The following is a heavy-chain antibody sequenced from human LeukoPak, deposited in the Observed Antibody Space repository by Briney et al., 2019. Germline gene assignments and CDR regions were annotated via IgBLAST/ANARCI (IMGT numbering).Heavy chain of an antibody. CDR1: GGSISSYY. CDR2: INHSGST. V-gene: IGHV4-34*01. D-gene: IGHD3-22*01. CDR3: ARRLHYYDSITEDY. Sequence: SETLSLTCTVSGGSISSYYWSWIRQPPGKGLEWIGEINHSGSTNYNPSLKSRVTISVDTSKNQFSLKLSSVTAADTAVYYCARRLHYYDSITEDYWGQGTLVTVSS. J-gene: IGHJ4*02.